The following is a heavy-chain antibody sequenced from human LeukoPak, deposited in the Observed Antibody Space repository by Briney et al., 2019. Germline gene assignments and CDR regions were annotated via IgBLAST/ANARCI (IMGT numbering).Heavy chain of an antibody. V-gene: IGHV3-21*01. CDR2: ISSSSSYI. Sequence: GGSLRLSCAASGFTFSSYSMNWVRQAPGKGLEWVSSISSSSSYIYYADSVKGRFTISRDNAKNSLYLQMNSLRAKDTAVYYCARDRSYSSSWYPHDAFDIWGQGTMVTVSS. D-gene: IGHD6-13*01. CDR1: GFTFSSYS. CDR3: ARDRSYSSSWYPHDAFDI. J-gene: IGHJ3*02.